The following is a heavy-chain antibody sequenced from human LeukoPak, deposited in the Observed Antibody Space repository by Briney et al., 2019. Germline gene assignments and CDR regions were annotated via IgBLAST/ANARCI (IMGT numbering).Heavy chain of an antibody. CDR2: ISAYNGNT. V-gene: IGHV1-18*01. Sequence: GASVKVSCKASGYTFTSYGISWVRQAPGQGLEWMGWISAYNGNTNYAQKLQGRVTMTTDTSTSTAYMELRSLRSDDTAVYYRARDALPTYYYDSSGYYEAFDIWGQGTMVTVSS. CDR1: GYTFTSYG. D-gene: IGHD3-22*01. J-gene: IGHJ3*02. CDR3: ARDALPTYYYDSSGYYEAFDI.